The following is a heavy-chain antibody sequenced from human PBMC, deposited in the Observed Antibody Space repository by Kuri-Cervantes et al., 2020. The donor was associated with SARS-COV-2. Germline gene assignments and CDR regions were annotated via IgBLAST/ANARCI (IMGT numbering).Heavy chain of an antibody. CDR1: GFTFDDYA. CDR3: AREVGSYYDFWSGYYQYYYYYMDV. V-gene: IGHV3-9*01. J-gene: IGHJ6*03. D-gene: IGHD3-3*01. CDR2: ISWNSGSI. Sequence: LSLTCAASGFTFDDYAMHWVRQAPGKGLEWVSGISWNSGSIGYADSVKGRFTISRDNAKNSLYLQMNSLRAEDTAVYYCAREVGSYYDFWSGYYQYYYYYMDVWGKGTTVTVSS.